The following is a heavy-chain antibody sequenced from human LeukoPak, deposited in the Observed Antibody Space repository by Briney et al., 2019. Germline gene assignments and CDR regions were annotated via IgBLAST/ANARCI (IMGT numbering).Heavy chain of an antibody. CDR3: ARDFGRITMVRGSYSWFDP. V-gene: IGHV4-39*02. J-gene: IGHJ5*02. CDR1: GGSISSSAYH. CDR2: FYYSGRT. D-gene: IGHD3-10*01. Sequence: PSETLSLTCTVSGGSISSSAYHWGWIRQPPGKGLEWIGSFYYSGRTYYNLSLKSRVTISVDTSKNQFSLKVSSVTAADTAVYYCARDFGRITMVRGSYSWFDPWGQGTLVTVSS.